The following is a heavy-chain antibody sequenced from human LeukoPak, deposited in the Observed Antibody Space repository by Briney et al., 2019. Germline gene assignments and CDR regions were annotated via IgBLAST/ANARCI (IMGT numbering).Heavy chain of an antibody. CDR3: ARDYSDYDFWSGYLHFDY. CDR1: GFTFSSYE. J-gene: IGHJ4*02. Sequence: GGSLRLSCAASGFTFSSYEMNWVRQAPGKGLEWVSYISSSNSTIYYADSVKGRFTISRDNAKNSLYLQMNSLRAEDTAVYYCARDYSDYDFWSGYLHFDYWGQGTLVTVSS. CDR2: ISSSNSTI. V-gene: IGHV3-48*03. D-gene: IGHD3-3*01.